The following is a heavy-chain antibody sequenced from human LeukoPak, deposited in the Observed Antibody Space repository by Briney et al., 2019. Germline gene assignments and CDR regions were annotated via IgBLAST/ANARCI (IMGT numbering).Heavy chain of an antibody. CDR2: ISGSGTSE. D-gene: IGHD4-17*01. CDR1: GFTFSSYA. V-gene: IGHV3-23*01. J-gene: IGHJ3*02. Sequence: SGGPLRLSCAASGFTFSSYAMSWVRQAPGKGLEWVSAISGSGTSEFYADSVKGRFRISRDNSKDTLFLQMNSLRAEDTAVYYCARDPNGDYIGAFDMWGPGTMVTVSS. CDR3: ARDPNGDYIGAFDM.